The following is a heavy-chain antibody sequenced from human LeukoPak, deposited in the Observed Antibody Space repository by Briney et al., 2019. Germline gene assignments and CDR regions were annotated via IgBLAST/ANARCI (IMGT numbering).Heavy chain of an antibody. J-gene: IGHJ4*02. D-gene: IGHD2-2*01. CDR2: ISGSGGSA. CDR1: GFTFSSYA. CDR3: AKAYCSSTSCYQGY. Sequence: PGGSLRLSCAASGFTFSSYAMSWVRQAPGKGLEWVSAISGSGGSAYYADSVKGRFTISRDNSKNTLYLQMNSLRAEDTAVYYCAKAYCSSTSCYQGYWGQGTLVIVS. V-gene: IGHV3-23*01.